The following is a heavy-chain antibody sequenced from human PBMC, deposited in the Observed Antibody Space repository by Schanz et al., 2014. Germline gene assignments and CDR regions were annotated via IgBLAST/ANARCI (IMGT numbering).Heavy chain of an antibody. V-gene: IGHV3-NL1*01. CDR1: GFTFNNYG. D-gene: IGHD6-19*01. CDR3: AKDHPSSGWPAFDV. CDR2: ISGGGGGYR. Sequence: QVQVVESGGGVVQPGRSLRLSCVASGFTFNNYGMHWVRQAPGKGLEWVSTISGGGGGYRPYADSVKGRFTISRDNSINTLSLQMNSLSADDTAVYYCAKDHPSSGWPAFDVWGQGTQXTVSS. J-gene: IGHJ4*02.